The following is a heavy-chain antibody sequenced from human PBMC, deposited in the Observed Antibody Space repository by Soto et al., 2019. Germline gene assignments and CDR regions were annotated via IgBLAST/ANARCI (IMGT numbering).Heavy chain of an antibody. Sequence: QVQLVESGGGVVQPGRSLRLSCAASGFTFSSYGMHWVRQAPGKGLEGVAVISYDGSNKYYADSVKGRFTISRDNSKNTLYLQMNSLRAEDTAVYYCAKDSAPIWSGYYDYWGQGTLVTVSS. CDR2: ISYDGSNK. J-gene: IGHJ4*02. D-gene: IGHD3-3*01. CDR1: GFTFSSYG. V-gene: IGHV3-30*18. CDR3: AKDSAPIWSGYYDY.